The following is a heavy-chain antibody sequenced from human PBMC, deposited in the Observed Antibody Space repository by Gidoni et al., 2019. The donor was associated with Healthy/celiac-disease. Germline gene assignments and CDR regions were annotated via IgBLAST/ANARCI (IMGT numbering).Heavy chain of an antibody. J-gene: IGHJ5*02. Sequence: QVQLVESGGGVVQPGRSLRLSCAASGFTFSSYAMHWVRQAPGKGLEWVAVISYDGSNKYYADSVKGRFTISRDNSKNTLYLQMNSLRAEDTAVYYCAREASSSWYEYVVGWNWFDPWGQGTLVTVSS. D-gene: IGHD6-13*01. CDR3: AREASSSWYEYVVGWNWFDP. CDR1: GFTFSSYA. CDR2: ISYDGSNK. V-gene: IGHV3-30-3*01.